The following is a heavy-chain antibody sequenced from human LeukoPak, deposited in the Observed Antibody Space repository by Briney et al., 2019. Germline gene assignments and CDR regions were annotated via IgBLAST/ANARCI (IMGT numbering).Heavy chain of an antibody. Sequence: GTSVKVSCKASGYTFSNFDANWVRQATGQGLEWMGWMNPNSGYTDYAQKFQGRVTFTRNISISTAYMELSSLRSDDTAVYYCARMSLSDRRFDPWGQGTLITVSS. D-gene: IGHD3-22*01. V-gene: IGHV1-8*03. CDR2: MNPNSGYT. J-gene: IGHJ5*02. CDR1: GYTFSNFD. CDR3: ARMSLSDRRFDP.